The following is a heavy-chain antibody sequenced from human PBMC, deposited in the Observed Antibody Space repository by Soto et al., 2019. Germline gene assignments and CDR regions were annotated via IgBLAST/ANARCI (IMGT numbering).Heavy chain of an antibody. J-gene: IGHJ6*02. CDR3: AREGVAPYYYYGMDI. V-gene: IGHV1-69*13. Sequence: GASVKVSCKASGGTFSSYAISWVRQAPGQGLEWMGGIIPIFGTANYAQKFQGRVTITADESTSTAYMELSSLRSEDTAVYYCAREGVAPYYYYGMDIWGQGTPVTVS. D-gene: IGHD5-12*01. CDR1: GGTFSSYA. CDR2: IIPIFGTA.